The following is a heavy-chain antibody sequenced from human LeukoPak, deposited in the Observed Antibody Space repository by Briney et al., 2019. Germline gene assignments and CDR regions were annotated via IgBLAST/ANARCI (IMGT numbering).Heavy chain of an antibody. D-gene: IGHD6-13*01. Sequence: ASVKVSCKASGGTFSSYAISWVRQAPGQGLEWMGGITPIFGTANYAQKFQGRVTITTDESTSTAYMELSSLRSEDTAVYYCARAYSSSWYLGNDAFDIWGQGTMVNVSS. CDR3: ARAYSSSWYLGNDAFDI. V-gene: IGHV1-69*05. J-gene: IGHJ3*02. CDR2: ITPIFGTA. CDR1: GGTFSSYA.